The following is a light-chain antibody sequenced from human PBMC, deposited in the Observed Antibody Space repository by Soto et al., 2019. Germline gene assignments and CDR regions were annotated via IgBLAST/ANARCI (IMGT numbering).Light chain of an antibody. CDR1: SSDVGGYEY. V-gene: IGLV2-8*01. Sequence: QSALTQPPSASGSPGQSVTISCTGSSSDVGGYEYVSWYQQHPGKAPKLIIYEVIKRPSGVPDRFSGSKSGNTASLTVSGLQAEDEADYYCATWDNSQHAVFGGGTQLTVL. CDR3: ATWDNSQHAV. J-gene: IGLJ7*01. CDR2: EVI.